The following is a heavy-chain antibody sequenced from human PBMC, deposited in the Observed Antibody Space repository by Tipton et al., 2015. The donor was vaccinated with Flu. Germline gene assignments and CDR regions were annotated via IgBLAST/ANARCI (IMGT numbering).Heavy chain of an antibody. CDR2: IHRYGTT. V-gene: IGHV4-38-2*01. Sequence: LRLSCVVSGDSISTDYFWGWIRQPPGKGLEWIATIHRYGTTYYNPSLKSRVTISIDTSRNQFSLEMRSVPAADMAVYYCARRDFSNYVSDPKNWFDPWGQGTLVTVSS. CDR3: ARRDFSNYVSDPKNWFDP. CDR1: GDSISTDYF. J-gene: IGHJ5*02. D-gene: IGHD4-11*01.